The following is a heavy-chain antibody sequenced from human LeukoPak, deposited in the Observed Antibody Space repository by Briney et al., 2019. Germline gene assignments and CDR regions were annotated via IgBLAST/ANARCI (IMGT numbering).Heavy chain of an antibody. V-gene: IGHV4-4*07. D-gene: IGHD6-19*01. CDR1: GGSISSYY. Sequence: SETLSLTCTVSGGSISSYYWSWIRQPAGKGLEWIGRIYTSGSTNYNPSLESRVTMSVDTSKNQFSLKLSSVTAADTAVYYCARGIAVAGTLDAFDIWGQGTMVTVSS. CDR2: IYTSGST. J-gene: IGHJ3*02. CDR3: ARGIAVAGTLDAFDI.